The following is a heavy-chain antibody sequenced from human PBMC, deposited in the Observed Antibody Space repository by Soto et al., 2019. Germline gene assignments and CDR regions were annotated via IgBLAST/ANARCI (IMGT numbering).Heavy chain of an antibody. D-gene: IGHD3-22*01. V-gene: IGHV4-30-4*08. CDR1: GDSISSGGFS. Sequence: SETLSLTCAVSGDSISSGGFSWSWIRQPPGKGLEWIGYIYYSGSTYYNPSLKSRVTISVDTSKNQFSLKLSSVTAADTAVYNCARAPSYDSSGYLWFDPWGQGTLVTVSS. CDR3: ARAPSYDSSGYLWFDP. CDR2: IYYSGST. J-gene: IGHJ5*02.